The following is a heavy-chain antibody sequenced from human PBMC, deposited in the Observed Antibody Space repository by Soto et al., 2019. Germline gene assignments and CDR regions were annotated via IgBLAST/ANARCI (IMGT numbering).Heavy chain of an antibody. V-gene: IGHV4-59*08. CDR2: IQYNGYS. CDR3: ARHGFGSLHGLVDV. Sequence: QVQLQESGPGLVKPSETLSLTCTVSGGSITNYYCSWFRQPPGKGLEWIGYIQYNGYSAYNLSLKGXVXXSMDTSKTQFPLMLESVTATATAVYYCARHGFGSLHGLVDVWGQGTTVIVSS. J-gene: IGHJ6*02. D-gene: IGHD3-10*01. CDR1: GGSITNYY.